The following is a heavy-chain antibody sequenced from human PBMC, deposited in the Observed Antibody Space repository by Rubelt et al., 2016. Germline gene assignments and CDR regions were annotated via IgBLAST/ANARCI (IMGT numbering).Heavy chain of an antibody. D-gene: IGHD3-3*01. CDR3: VVRLETWTELHGDGFDV. V-gene: IGHV4-34*01. Sequence: QEPLQQWGTGLLKPSETLSLTCAVYDGSFRGYYWGWIRQPPGKGLEGIAEISKSGIIHDHPSLKRRVNVSVDNSNNQFSLKLGFVTVLDTAVYYCVVRLETWTELHGDGFDVWSRGTMVTV. CDR2: ISKSGII. CDR1: DGSFRGYY. J-gene: IGHJ3*01.